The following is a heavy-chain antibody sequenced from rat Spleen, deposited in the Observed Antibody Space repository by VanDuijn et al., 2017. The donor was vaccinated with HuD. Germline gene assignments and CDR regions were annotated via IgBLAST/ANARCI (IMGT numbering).Heavy chain of an antibody. CDR1: GFTFNNYW. CDR3: ATQTGSSGY. CDR2: ISYDGSTT. D-gene: IGHD5-1*01. V-gene: IGHV5-31*01. Sequence: EVQLVESGGGLVQPGRSLKLSCVASGFTFNNYWMTWIRQAPGKGLEWVATISYDGSTTYYRDSVKGRFTISRDNAKSTLYLQMDSLRSEDTATYYCATQTGSSGYWGQGVMVTVSS. J-gene: IGHJ2*01.